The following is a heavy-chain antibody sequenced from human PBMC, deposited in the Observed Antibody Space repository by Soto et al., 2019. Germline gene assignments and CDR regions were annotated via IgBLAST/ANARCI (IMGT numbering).Heavy chain of an antibody. CDR1: GCTFSSYT. CDR2: IIPILGIA. V-gene: IGHV1-69*02. J-gene: IGHJ6*02. CDR3: AREPSVGAPTSAGMDV. Sequence: QVQLVQSGAEVKKPGSSVKVSCKASGCTFSSYTISWVRQAPGQGLEWMGRIIPILGIANYAQKFQGRVTITADKSTSKAYMELSSLRSEDTAVYYCAREPSVGAPTSAGMDVWGQGTTVTVSS. D-gene: IGHD1-26*01.